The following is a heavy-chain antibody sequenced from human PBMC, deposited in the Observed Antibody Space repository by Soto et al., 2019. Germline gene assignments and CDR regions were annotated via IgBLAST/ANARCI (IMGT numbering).Heavy chain of an antibody. CDR1: GFTFSIYG. Sequence: GGSLRLSCAASGFTFSIYGMHCVLHAPVKVLYLLAVISYDGSNKYYADSVKGRFTISRDNSKNTLYLQMNSLRAEDTAVYYCAREGGYEGLDIVAYTTTPEFDYWGQGTLVTVPQ. J-gene: IGHJ4*02. CDR3: AREGGYEGLDIVAYTTTPEFDY. V-gene: IGHV3-30*03. D-gene: IGHD5-12*01. CDR2: ISYDGSNK.